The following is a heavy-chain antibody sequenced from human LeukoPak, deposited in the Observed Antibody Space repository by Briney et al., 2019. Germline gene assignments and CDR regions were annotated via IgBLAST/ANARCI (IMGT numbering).Heavy chain of an antibody. J-gene: IGHJ4*02. D-gene: IGHD6-13*01. CDR2: IYYNGST. V-gene: IGHV4-59*12. Sequence: SETLSLTCTVSGGSMSSFYWTWIRQPPGKSLEWIGYIYYNGSTNYNPSLKSRVTISVDRSKNQFSLKLSSVTAADTAVYYCARLVAATGNFDYWGQGTLVTVSS. CDR3: ARLVAATGNFDY. CDR1: GGSMSSFY.